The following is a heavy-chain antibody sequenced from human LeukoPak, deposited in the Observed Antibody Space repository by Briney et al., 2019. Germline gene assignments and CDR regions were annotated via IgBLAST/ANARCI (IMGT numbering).Heavy chain of an antibody. J-gene: IGHJ6*02. CDR1: GFTFSSYS. D-gene: IGHD3-10*01. Sequence: PGGSLRLSCAASGFTFSSYSMNWVRQAPGKGLEWVAVISYDGSNKYYADSVKGRFTISRDNSKNTLYLQMNSLRAEDTAVYYCARDRGGTYYYGSGSSDYYYGMDVWGQGTTVTVSS. CDR2: ISYDGSNK. CDR3: ARDRGGTYYYGSGSSDYYYGMDV. V-gene: IGHV3-30*03.